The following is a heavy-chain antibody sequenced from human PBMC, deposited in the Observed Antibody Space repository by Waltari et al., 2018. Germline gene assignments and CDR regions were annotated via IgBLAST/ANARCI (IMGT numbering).Heavy chain of an antibody. CDR3: ARGSVGATVY. V-gene: IGHV4-59*01. D-gene: IGHD1-26*01. Sequence: HVQLQESGPVLVKPSETLSLTCTVSGRSISSSYWSWSRQPPGKGLEWIGYSYYSGSTNYNLSIKSRVTISVDTFKMQCSLKLSSVTAEDTAGYYCARGSVGATVYWGQGNLVTVSS. J-gene: IGHJ4*02. CDR1: GRSISSSY. CDR2: SYYSGST.